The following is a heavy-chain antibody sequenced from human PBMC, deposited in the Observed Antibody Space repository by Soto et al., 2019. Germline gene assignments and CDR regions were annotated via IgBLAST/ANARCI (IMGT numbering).Heavy chain of an antibody. D-gene: IGHD4-17*01. CDR3: SRRGGDSVQAI. V-gene: IGHV3-73*01. Sequence: VIKHSGKGLEWVGRIRSKAKKYATSYATSVQGRFSLSRDDSKNTAFLQMNSLRDEDTGVSVCSRRGGDSVQAIWGRGTLVTVSS. CDR2: IRSKAKKYAT. J-gene: IGHJ4*02.